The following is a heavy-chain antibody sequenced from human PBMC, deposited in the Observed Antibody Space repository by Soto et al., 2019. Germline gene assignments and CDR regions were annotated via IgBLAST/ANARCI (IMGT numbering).Heavy chain of an antibody. Sequence: GGSLRLSCAASGFTFSTYWMHWVRQAPGKGLEWVANIRDDGSQKYYLDSVKGRFTISRDNAKRSLFLQMNSLRAEDTAVYYCARVLAAADSLWGQGTLVTVSS. D-gene: IGHD6-13*01. J-gene: IGHJ4*02. CDR3: ARVLAAADSL. V-gene: IGHV3-7*01. CDR2: IRDDGSQK. CDR1: GFTFSTYW.